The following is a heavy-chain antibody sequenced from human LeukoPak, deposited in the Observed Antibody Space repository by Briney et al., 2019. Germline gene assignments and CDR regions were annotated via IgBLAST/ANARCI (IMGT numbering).Heavy chain of an antibody. CDR3: AKDRGDRYYFAY. D-gene: IGHD2-21*02. Sequence: PGGSLRLSCVASGFTFSSYAVSWVRHTPGKGLEWVSGISGSGGSTYYADSVKGRFTISRDNSKNTLYLQMNSLRAEDTAIYYCAKDRGDRYYFAYWGQGTLVTVSS. V-gene: IGHV3-23*01. J-gene: IGHJ4*02. CDR1: GFTFSSYA. CDR2: ISGSGGST.